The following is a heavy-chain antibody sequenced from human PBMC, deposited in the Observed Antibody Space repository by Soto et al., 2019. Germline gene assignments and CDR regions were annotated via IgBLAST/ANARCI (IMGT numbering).Heavy chain of an antibody. V-gene: IGHV3-7*03. CDR1: GXTYSNTYW. D-gene: IGHD5-18*01. CDR2: IKQDGSEK. J-gene: IGHJ4*02. CDR3: ASGAYRYLFDY. Sequence: GSLRLSSVASGXTYSNTYWMSWVLQTPGKGLELVANIKQDGSEKANLESVRGRFTISRENVKKSVYLKMNTLRVDDTAVYFCASGAYRYLFDYWGQGTVVTVS.